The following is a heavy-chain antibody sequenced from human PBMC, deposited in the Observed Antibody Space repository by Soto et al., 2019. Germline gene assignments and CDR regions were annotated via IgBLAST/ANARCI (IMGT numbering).Heavy chain of an antibody. CDR2: IYHSGST. J-gene: IGHJ4*02. CDR3: ARGLYSSSWYYFDY. CDR1: GGSISSSNW. V-gene: IGHV4-4*02. Sequence: PSETLSLTCAVSGGSISSSNWWSWVRQPPGKGLEWIGEIYHSGSTNYNPSLKSRVTISVDKSKNQFSLKLSSVTAADTAVYYCARGLYSSSWYYFDYWGQGTLVTVSS. D-gene: IGHD6-13*01.